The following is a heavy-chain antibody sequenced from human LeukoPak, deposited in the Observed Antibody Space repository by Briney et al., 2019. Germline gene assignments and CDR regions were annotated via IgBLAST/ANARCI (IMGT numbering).Heavy chain of an antibody. J-gene: IGHJ5*02. CDR1: GFTFSSYW. V-gene: IGHV3-74*01. CDR2: VNTDGNST. CDR3: ARESGIAAALDL. D-gene: IGHD6-13*01. Sequence: GGSLRLSCAASGFTFSSYWMHWVRQAPGKGLGWVSRVNTDGNSTSYADSVKGRFTFSRDNAKNVKGRFAISRDNAKNTLYLQMNSLRAEDTAVYYCARESGIAAALDLWGQGTLVTVSS.